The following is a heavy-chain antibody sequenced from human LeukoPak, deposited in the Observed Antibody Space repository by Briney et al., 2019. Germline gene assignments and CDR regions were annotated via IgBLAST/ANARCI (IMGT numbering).Heavy chain of an antibody. V-gene: IGHV3-9*01. D-gene: IGHD6-19*01. CDR3: AKDSGWYSRYFDY. CDR2: ISWNSGSI. CDR1: GFTFDDYA. J-gene: IGHJ4*02. Sequence: GRSLRLSCAASGFTFDDYAMHWVRQAPGKGLEWVSGISWNSGSIGYADSVKGRFTISRDKAKNSLYLQMNSLRAEDTALYYCAKDSGWYSRYFDYWGQGTLVTVSS.